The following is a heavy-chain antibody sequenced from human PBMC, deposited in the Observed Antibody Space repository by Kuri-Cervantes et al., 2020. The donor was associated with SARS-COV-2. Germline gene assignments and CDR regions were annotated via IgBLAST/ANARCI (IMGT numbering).Heavy chain of an antibody. CDR3: ARSRAVIVAQADAFDI. CDR1: GGSISSSSYY. D-gene: IGHD3-22*01. J-gene: IGHJ3*02. CDR2: IYYGGST. V-gene: IGHV4-39*01. Sequence: GSLRLSCTVSGGSISSSSYYWGWIRQPPGKGLEWIGSIYYGGSTYYNPSLKSRVTISVDTSKNQFSLKLSSVTAADTAVYYCARSRAVIVAQADAFDIWGQGTMVTVSS.